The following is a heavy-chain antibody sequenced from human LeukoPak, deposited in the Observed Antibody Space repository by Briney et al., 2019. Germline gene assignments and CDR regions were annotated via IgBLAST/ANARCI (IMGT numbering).Heavy chain of an antibody. J-gene: IGHJ4*02. Sequence: PSETLSLTCTVSGGSISSSSYYSGWIRQPPGKGLEWIGSIYYSGSTYYNPSLKSRVTISVDTSKNQFSLKLSSVTAADTAVYYCAREGFNIAFDYWGQGTLVTVSS. CDR2: IYYSGST. CDR1: GGSISSSSYY. CDR3: AREGFNIAFDY. D-gene: IGHD2/OR15-2a*01. V-gene: IGHV4-39*07.